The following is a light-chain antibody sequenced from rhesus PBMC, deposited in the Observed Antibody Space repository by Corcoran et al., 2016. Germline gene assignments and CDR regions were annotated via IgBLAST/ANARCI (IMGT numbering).Light chain of an antibody. Sequence: EIVLTQSPATLSLSPGERATLSCRASQSVSSSLAWYQQKPGQAPRLLIYDASRRATGIPDRFSGSGSGTDFTLTISSLEPEDVGVYYCQQYSNWPLTFGGGTKVELK. J-gene: IGKJ4*01. CDR1: QSVSSS. CDR2: DAS. V-gene: IGKV3-35*01. CDR3: QQYSNWPLT.